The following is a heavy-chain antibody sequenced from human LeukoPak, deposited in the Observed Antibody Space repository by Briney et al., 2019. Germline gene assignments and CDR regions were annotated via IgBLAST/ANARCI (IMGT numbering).Heavy chain of an antibody. Sequence: SETLSLTCSVSRGSISSYYWSWIRQPPGKGLEWIGYISYSGSTNYNPSLESRVTISVDTSKNQFSLKLSSVTAADTAVYYCARFGGSSSGFDYWGQGTLVTVSS. CDR1: RGSISSYY. J-gene: IGHJ4*02. CDR3: ARFGGSSSGFDY. D-gene: IGHD6-6*01. CDR2: ISYSGST. V-gene: IGHV4-59*08.